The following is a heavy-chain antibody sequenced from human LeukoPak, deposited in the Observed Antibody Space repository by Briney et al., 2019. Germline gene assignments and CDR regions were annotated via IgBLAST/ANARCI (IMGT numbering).Heavy chain of an antibody. D-gene: IGHD6-19*01. CDR2: IKSKTDGGTT. CDR3: TTDTIAVAGFDY. V-gene: IGHV3-15*01. CDR1: GFTFSNAW. J-gene: IGHJ4*02. Sequence: GGSLRLSCAASGFTFSNAWMSWVRQAPGKRLEWVGRIKSKTDGGTTDYAAPVKGRFTISRDDSKNTLYLQMNSLKTEDTAVYYCTTDTIAVAGFDYWGQGTLVTVSS.